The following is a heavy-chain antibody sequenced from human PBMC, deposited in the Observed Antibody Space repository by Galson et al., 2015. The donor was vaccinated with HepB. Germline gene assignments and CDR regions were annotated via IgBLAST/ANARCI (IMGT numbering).Heavy chain of an antibody. CDR3: ARISFGNSATFDY. J-gene: IGHJ4*02. V-gene: IGHV2-70*01. CDR1: GFSLSTTGMC. D-gene: IGHD3-16*01. CDR2: IDWDEVQ. Sequence: ALVKPTQTLTLTCTFSGFSLSTTGMCVGWIRQPPGKALEWLALIDWDEVQYYSTSLKTRLTISMDTSKTRVVLTMTDMDPVDTATYYCARISFGNSATFDYWGQGALVTVSS.